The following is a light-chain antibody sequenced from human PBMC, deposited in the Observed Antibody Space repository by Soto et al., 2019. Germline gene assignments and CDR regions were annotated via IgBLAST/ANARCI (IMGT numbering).Light chain of an antibody. Sequence: QSVLTQPASVSGSPGQSITISCTGTSSDVGGYNYVSWYQQHPGRAPELIIYDVSNRPSGVSNRFSGSKSGNTASLTISGLQAEDEADYYCSSYTSSRTLYVFGTGTKVTVL. CDR1: SSDVGGYNY. CDR2: DVS. V-gene: IGLV2-14*01. J-gene: IGLJ1*01. CDR3: SSYTSSRTLYV.